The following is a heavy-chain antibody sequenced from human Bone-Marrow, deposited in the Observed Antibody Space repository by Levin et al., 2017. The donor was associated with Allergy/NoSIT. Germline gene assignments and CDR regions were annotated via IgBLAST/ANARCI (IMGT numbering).Heavy chain of an antibody. Sequence: PGGSLRLSCKASGSTFTNYWIGWVRQMPGKGLEWMGIIHPGDSDTRYSPSFQGQVTISADKSLSTAYLQWSSLKASDAAMYYCARSASTVYFDYWGQGTLVTVSS. CDR3: ARSASTVYFDY. CDR2: IHPGDSDT. D-gene: IGHD4-17*01. CDR1: GSTFTNYW. V-gene: IGHV5-51*01. J-gene: IGHJ4*02.